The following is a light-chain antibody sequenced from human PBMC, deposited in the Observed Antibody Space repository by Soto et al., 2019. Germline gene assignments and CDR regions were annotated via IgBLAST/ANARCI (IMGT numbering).Light chain of an antibody. J-gene: IGKJ1*01. CDR3: QQYYSYART. CDR2: AAS. V-gene: IGKV1-8*01. CDR1: QGISSY. Sequence: AIRMTQSPSSFSASTGDRVTITCRASQGISSYLAWYQQKPGKAPKLLIYAASTLQSGVPSRFSGSGSGTYFTLTISCLQYEDFANYYCQQYYSYARTFGQGTKVEIK.